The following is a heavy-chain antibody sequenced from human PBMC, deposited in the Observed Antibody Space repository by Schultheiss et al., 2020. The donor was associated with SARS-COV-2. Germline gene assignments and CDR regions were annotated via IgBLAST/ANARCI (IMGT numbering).Heavy chain of an antibody. CDR3: ARDSSTVTTEAAFDI. Sequence: SETLSLTCAVYGGSFSGYYWSWIRQPAGKGLEWIGRIYTSGSTNYNPSLKSRVTISVDTSKNQFSLKLSSVTAADTAVYYCARDSSTVTTEAAFDIWGQGTMVTVSS. CDR2: IYTSGST. J-gene: IGHJ3*02. D-gene: IGHD4-17*01. CDR1: GGSFSGYY. V-gene: IGHV4-4*07.